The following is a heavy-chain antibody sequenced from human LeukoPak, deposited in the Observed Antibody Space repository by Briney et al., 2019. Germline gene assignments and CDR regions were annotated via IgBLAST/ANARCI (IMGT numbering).Heavy chain of an antibody. J-gene: IGHJ4*02. CDR1: GYTFTGYY. D-gene: IGHD3-16*01. CDR2: INPKSGVT. Sequence: ASVKVSCKASGYTFTGYYMHWVRQAPGQGLEWMGWINPKSGVTNYAQKFQGRVTMTRDTSISTAYMELSRLRSDDTAVYFCARVVSGGVIWAYWGQGTLLTVSS. CDR3: ARVVSGGVIWAY. V-gene: IGHV1-2*02.